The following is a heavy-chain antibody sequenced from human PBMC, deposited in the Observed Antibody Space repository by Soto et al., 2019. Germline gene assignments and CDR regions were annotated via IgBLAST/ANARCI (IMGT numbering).Heavy chain of an antibody. V-gene: IGHV4-59*08. CDR1: GGSISSYY. J-gene: IGHJ4*02. Sequence: SETLSLTCTVSGGSISSYYWNWIRQPPGKGLEWIGYIYYRGNTNYNPSLKSRVTISVDTSKNQFSLKLSSVTAADTAVYYCARQPGYYDILTGYSAYYFDYWGQGTPVTVSS. CDR2: IYYRGNT. CDR3: ARQPGYYDILTGYSAYYFDY. D-gene: IGHD3-9*01.